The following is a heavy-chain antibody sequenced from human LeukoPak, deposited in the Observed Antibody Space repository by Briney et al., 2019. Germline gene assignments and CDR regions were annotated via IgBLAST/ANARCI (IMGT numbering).Heavy chain of an antibody. CDR2: IYYSGST. CDR3: ARGASRNVVIF. CDR1: GGSISSYY. Sequence: SETLSLTCTVSGGSISSYYWSWIRQPPGKGLEWIGYIYYSGSTNYNPSLKSRVTISVDTSKNQFSLKLSSVTVADTAVYYCARGASRNVVIFWGQGTMVTVSS. D-gene: IGHD3-22*01. J-gene: IGHJ3*01. V-gene: IGHV4-59*01.